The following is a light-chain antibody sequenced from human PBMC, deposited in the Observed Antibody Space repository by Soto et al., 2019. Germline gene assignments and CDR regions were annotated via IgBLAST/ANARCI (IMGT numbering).Light chain of an antibody. V-gene: IGKV3-11*01. CDR1: QSVTTY. J-gene: IGKJ2*01. CDR3: PHRGNWPRT. CDR2: DAS. Sequence: EIVLTQSPATLSLSPGERATLSCRASQSVTTYLTWYQQKPGQAPRLLIYDASNRATDIPARFSGSGSGTDFTLTISSLEPEDFAVYYCPHRGNWPRTFGQGTKLEIK.